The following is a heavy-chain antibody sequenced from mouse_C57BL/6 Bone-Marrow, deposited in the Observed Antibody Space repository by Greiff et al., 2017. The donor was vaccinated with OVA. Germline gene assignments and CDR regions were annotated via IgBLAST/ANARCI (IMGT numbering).Heavy chain of an antibody. CDR2: LRNKANNHAP. J-gene: IGHJ2*01. CDR1: GFTFSDAW. CDR3: TRSSITTVVAYYFDY. D-gene: IGHD1-1*01. V-gene: IGHV6-6*01. Sequence: EVKLVESGGGLVQPGGSMKLSCAASGFTFSDAWMDWVRQSPEKGLEWVAELRNKANNHAPYYAESVKRRFTISRDDSQSIVYLQMHCLRAEDTGIYYCTRSSITTVVAYYFDYWGQGTTLTVSS.